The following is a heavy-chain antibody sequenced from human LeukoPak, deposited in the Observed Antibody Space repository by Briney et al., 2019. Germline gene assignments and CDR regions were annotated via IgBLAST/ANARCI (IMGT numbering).Heavy chain of an antibody. Sequence: SETLSLTCTVSGGSISTYFWSWIRQPPGKGLEWIGYVYYSGSTNYSLSLQSRVTISVDTSKNQFSLKLSSVTAADTAVYYCARSYYSSGSYYDFDYWGQGTLVTVSS. CDR3: ARSYYSSGSYYDFDY. CDR2: VYYSGST. D-gene: IGHD3-10*01. V-gene: IGHV4-59*01. CDR1: GGSISTYF. J-gene: IGHJ4*02.